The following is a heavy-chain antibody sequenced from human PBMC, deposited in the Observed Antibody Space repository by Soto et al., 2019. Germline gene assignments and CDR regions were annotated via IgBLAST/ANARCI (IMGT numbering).Heavy chain of an antibody. CDR2: MQPSTGRT. Sequence: QVQLVQSGAEVREPGASVKVSCKASGYSFTSLDINWVRQTAGQGLEWMGWMQPSTGRTGYAQKFQGTVPMTRDTSINTAYMALTTLTSDDTAFYYCARGVSAGVDYWGQGTLVTVSS. J-gene: IGHJ4*02. CDR3: ARGVSAGVDY. D-gene: IGHD1-26*01. CDR1: GYSFTSLD. V-gene: IGHV1-8*01.